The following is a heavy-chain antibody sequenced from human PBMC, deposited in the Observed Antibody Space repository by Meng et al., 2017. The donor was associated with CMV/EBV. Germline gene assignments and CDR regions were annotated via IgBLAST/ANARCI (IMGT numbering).Heavy chain of an antibody. Sequence: LSCAVSGFTFSNYWMYWVRQTTGKGLVCVARIKTDGSTTEYADSVKGRFTISRDNGRNTLYLQMNSLRGEDTAVYFCVSGLVGTRNYWAQGTLVTVSS. CDR1: GFTFSNYW. CDR2: IKTDGSTT. CDR3: VSGLVGTRNY. D-gene: IGHD1-14*01. J-gene: IGHJ4*02. V-gene: IGHV3-74*03.